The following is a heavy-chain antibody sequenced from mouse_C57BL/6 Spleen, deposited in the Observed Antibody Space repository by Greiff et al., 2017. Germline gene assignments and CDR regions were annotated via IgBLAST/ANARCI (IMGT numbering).Heavy chain of an antibody. Sequence: VHVKQSGPELVKPGASVKISCKASGYSFTDYYMNWVKQSTGKSLEWIGVINPNYGTTSYNQQFKGKATLTVDQSSSTAYMQLNRLTTADSAGYYCARSHYDGYYAVDYWGQGTSLTVSS. D-gene: IGHD2-3*01. J-gene: IGHJ2*02. CDR3: ARSHYDGYYAVDY. V-gene: IGHV1-39*01. CDR2: INPNYGTT. CDR1: GYSFTDYY.